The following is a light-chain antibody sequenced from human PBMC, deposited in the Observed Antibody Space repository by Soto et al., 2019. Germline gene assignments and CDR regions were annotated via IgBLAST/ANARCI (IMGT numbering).Light chain of an antibody. V-gene: IGKV1-17*01. Sequence: DIQMTQSPSSLSASVGDRVTITCRASQAIRNDLAWYQQKPGRAPKRLIYGSSSLQSGVPSRFSGRGSGTEFTLTISSLQPEDFATYYCLQHNVFPRTFGQGTKVDFK. CDR3: LQHNVFPRT. CDR2: GSS. J-gene: IGKJ1*01. CDR1: QAIRND.